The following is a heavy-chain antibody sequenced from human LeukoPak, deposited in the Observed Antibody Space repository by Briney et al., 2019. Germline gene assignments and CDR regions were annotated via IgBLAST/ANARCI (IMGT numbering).Heavy chain of an antibody. V-gene: IGHV3-48*01. Sequence: GGSLRLSCAASGFIFSSYSMSWVRQAPGKGLEWVSYISTSSSTIYYADSVKGRFTISRDNAKNSLYLQMNSLRAEDTAVYYCARDYGDRHYYYYGMDVWGQGTTVTVSS. CDR3: ARDYGDRHYYYYGMDV. CDR2: ISTSSSTI. CDR1: GFIFSSYS. D-gene: IGHD4-17*01. J-gene: IGHJ6*02.